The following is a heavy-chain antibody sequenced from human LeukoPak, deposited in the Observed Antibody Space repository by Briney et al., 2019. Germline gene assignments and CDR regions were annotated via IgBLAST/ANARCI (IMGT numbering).Heavy chain of an antibody. CDR1: GFTFSSYS. CDR2: ISSSSSYI. V-gene: IGHV3-21*01. J-gene: IGHJ4*02. D-gene: IGHD6-13*01. CDR3: ARDQFGGSSWYEGY. Sequence: KSGGSLGLSCAASGFTFSSYSMNWVRQAPGKGLEWVSSISSSSSYIYYADSVKGRFTISRDNAKNSLYLQMNSLRAEDTAVYYCARDQFGGSSWYEGYWGQGTLVTVSS.